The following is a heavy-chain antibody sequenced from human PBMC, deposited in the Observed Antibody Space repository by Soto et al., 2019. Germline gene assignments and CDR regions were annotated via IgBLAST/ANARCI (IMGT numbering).Heavy chain of an antibody. Sequence: EVQLVESGGGLVQPGGSLRLSCAASGFTVSSNYMSWVRQAPGKGLEWVSLIYSGGSTDYADSVKGRFIISRDNSXNTLYLXXXXXXXXXXXXXXXXXDXYFDYWGQGTLVTVSS. CDR3: XXDXYFDY. V-gene: IGHV3-66*01. CDR1: GFTVSSNY. CDR2: IYSGGST. J-gene: IGHJ4*02.